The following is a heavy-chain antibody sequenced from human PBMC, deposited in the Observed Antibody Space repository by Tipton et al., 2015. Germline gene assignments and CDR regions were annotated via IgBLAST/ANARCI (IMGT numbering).Heavy chain of an antibody. CDR2: LYFSGTT. CDR1: GGSISSSSYY. J-gene: IGHJ4*02. Sequence: TLSLTCTVSGGSISSSSYYWAWIRQPPGKGLEWIGSLYFSGTTYYNPSLKSRVTISFDRFKNQFSLKLSSVTAADTAVYYCARTSDFTAYSPVGCWGQGSLVTVSS. V-gene: IGHV4-39*01. CDR3: ARTSDFTAYSPVGC. D-gene: IGHD2-21*01.